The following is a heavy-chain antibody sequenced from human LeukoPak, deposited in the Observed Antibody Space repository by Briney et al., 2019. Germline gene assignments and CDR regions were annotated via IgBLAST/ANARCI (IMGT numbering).Heavy chain of an antibody. V-gene: IGHV1-46*01. Sequence: GASVKVSCKASGYTFTSFYIHWVRQAPGQGLEWMAIINPNGGTTRYAQKFQGRVTMTRDTSTSTVYMELSSLRSEDTAVYYCARDARPSYDTSGYYFPGDYWGQGTLVSVSS. D-gene: IGHD3-22*01. CDR3: ARDARPSYDTSGYYFPGDY. CDR2: INPNGGTT. J-gene: IGHJ4*02. CDR1: GYTFTSFY.